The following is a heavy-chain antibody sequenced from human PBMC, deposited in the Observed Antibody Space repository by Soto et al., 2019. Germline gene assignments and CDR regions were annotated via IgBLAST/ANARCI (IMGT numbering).Heavy chain of an antibody. V-gene: IGHV4-34*01. CDR2: INHSGST. CDR3: ARDKITGIFDY. J-gene: IGHJ4*02. D-gene: IGHD2-8*02. Sequence: QVQLQQWGAGLLKPSETLSLTCAVYGGSFSGYDWTWIRQPPGTGLEWIGEINHSGSTNYNPSLKSRVTISVDTSKNQFSLKLTSVTDADTAVYYCARDKITGIFDYWGQGTLVTVSS. CDR1: GGSFSGYD.